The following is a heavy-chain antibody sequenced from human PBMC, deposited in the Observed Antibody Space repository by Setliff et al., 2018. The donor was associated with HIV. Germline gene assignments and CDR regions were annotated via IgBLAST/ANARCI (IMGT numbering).Heavy chain of an antibody. J-gene: IGHJ3*02. D-gene: IGHD3-22*01. V-gene: IGHV4-61*05. CDR3: ARAVTPNYFDLSADLRGGFDI. Sequence: SETLSLTCTVSGGSMSSSSYYWGWIRQRPGKGLEWIGYIYYSGSNNYNPSIKSRVTISVDTSKNQFSLKLSSVTAADTAVYYCARAVTPNYFDLSADLRGGFDIWGQGTVGTVSS. CDR1: GGSMSSSSYY. CDR2: IYYSGSN.